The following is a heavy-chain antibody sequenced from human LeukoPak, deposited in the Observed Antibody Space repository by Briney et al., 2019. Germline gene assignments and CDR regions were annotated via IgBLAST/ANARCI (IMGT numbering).Heavy chain of an antibody. CDR3: ARQDLYELRAFDI. Sequence: SETLSLTCTVSGGSISSSSYYWGWIRQPPGKGLEWIGSIYYSGSTYYNPSLKSRVTISVDTSKNQFSLKLSSVTAADTAVYYCARQDLYELRAFDIWGQGTMVTVSS. V-gene: IGHV4-39*01. J-gene: IGHJ3*02. CDR1: GGSISSSSYY. D-gene: IGHD2/OR15-2a*01. CDR2: IYYSGST.